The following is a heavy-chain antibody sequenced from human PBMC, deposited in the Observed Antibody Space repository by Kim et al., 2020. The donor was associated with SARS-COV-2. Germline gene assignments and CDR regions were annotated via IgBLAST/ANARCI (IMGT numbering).Heavy chain of an antibody. Sequence: GGSLRLSCAASGFTFSSYAMSWVRQAPGKGLEWVSVIYSGGSSTYYADSVKGRFTISRDNSKNTLYLQMNSLRAEDTAVYYCAKNDGYSGYDFIDYWGQGTLVTVSS. D-gene: IGHD5-12*01. CDR2: IYSGGSST. J-gene: IGHJ4*02. CDR3: AKNDGYSGYDFIDY. CDR1: GFTFSSYA. V-gene: IGHV3-23*03.